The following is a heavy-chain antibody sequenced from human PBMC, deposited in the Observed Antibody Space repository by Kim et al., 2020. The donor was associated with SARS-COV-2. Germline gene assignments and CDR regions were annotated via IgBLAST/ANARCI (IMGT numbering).Heavy chain of an antibody. Sequence: GGSLRLSCAVSGFTFSRNWMTWVRQAPGRGLEWLANIGPDGGQKYYADLLTGRFTVSRDNAKNSLYLQLNSLRAEDTAMYFCVSGYLEDNVIRGFDYWGRGTLVAVSS. D-gene: IGHD3-9*01. CDR3: VSGYLEDNVIRGFDY. CDR2: IGPDGGQK. V-gene: IGHV3-7*03. CDR1: GFTFSRNW. J-gene: IGHJ4*02.